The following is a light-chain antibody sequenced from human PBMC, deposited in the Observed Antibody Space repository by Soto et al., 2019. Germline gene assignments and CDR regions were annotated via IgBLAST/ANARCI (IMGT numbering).Light chain of an antibody. CDR3: SSFTTTNTWV. CDR2: EVT. Sequence: QSALTQPASVSGSPGQSITISCTATSSDFGSYNFVSWFQQHPGKAPRLMIYEVTNRPSGVSNRFSGSKSGNTASPTISGLQAEDEADYYCSSFTTTNTWVFGGGTKLTVL. V-gene: IGLV2-14*01. J-gene: IGLJ3*02. CDR1: SSDFGSYNF.